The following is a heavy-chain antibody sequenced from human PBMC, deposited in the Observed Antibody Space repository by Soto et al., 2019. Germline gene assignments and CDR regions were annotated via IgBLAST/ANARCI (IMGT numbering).Heavy chain of an antibody. Sequence: KASETLSLTCAVSGGSISSGGYSWSWIRQPPGKGLEWIGYIYHSGSTYYNPSLKSRVTISVDRSKNQFSLKLSSVTAADTAVYYCARSHRYYDSSGYYYWGNWFDPWGQGTLVTVSS. CDR3: ARSHRYYDSSGYYYWGNWFDP. J-gene: IGHJ5*02. CDR1: GGSISSGGYS. CDR2: IYHSGST. D-gene: IGHD3-22*01. V-gene: IGHV4-30-2*01.